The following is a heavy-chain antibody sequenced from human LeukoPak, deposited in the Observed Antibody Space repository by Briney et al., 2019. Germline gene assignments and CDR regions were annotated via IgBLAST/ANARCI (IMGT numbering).Heavy chain of an antibody. CDR1: GFTFSSYG. CDR2: ISYDGSNK. V-gene: IGHV3-30*03. J-gene: IGHJ4*02. D-gene: IGHD2-2*01. CDR3: ASLSTSSGQQFDY. Sequence: GGSLRLSCAASGFTFSSYGMHWVRQAPGKGLEWVAVISYDGSNKYYADSVKGRFTISRDNSKNTLYLQMNSLRAEDTAVYYCASLSTSSGQQFDYWGQGTLVTVSS.